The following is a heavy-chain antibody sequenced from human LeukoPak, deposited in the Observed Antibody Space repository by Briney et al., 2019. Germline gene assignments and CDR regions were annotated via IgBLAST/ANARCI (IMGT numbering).Heavy chain of an antibody. CDR3: ARSDPHSNEWFGELFAYYYYGMDV. J-gene: IGHJ6*02. CDR1: GYTFTSYG. CDR2: ISAYNGNT. Sequence: ASVKVSCKASGYTFTSYGISWVRQAPGQGLEWMGWISAYNGNTNYAQKLQGRVTMTTDTSTSTAYMELRSLRSDDTAVYYCARSDPHSNEWFGELFAYYYYGMDVWGQGTTVTVSS. D-gene: IGHD3-10*01. V-gene: IGHV1-18*01.